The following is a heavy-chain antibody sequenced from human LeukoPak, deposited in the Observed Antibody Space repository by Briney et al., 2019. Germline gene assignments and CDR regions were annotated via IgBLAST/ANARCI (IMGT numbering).Heavy chain of an antibody. J-gene: IGHJ5*02. CDR1: GGSISSGGYS. CDR3: ARSSEGSLDWFDP. V-gene: IGHV4-30-2*01. CDR2: IYHSGST. Sequence: SETLSLTCAVSGGSISSGGYSWSWIRQPPGKGLGWIGYIYHSGSTYYNPSLKSRVTISVDRSKNQFSLKLSSVTAADTAVYYCARSSEGSLDWFDPWGQGTLATVSS. D-gene: IGHD3-10*01.